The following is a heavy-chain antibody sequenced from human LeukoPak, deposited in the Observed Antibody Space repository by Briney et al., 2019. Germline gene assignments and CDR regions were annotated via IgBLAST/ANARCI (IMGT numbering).Heavy chain of an antibody. CDR1: VYTFTGYY. J-gene: IGHJ4*02. V-gene: IGHV1-2*02. Sequence: GASVNVSCKASVYTFTGYYMHWVRQAPGQGLEWIGWINPDTGGTSYAQRFQGRVTMTRDTSISTAYMELSRLTSDDTAVYYCARGGEVCSSTSCYRGHEYWGQGTLVTVSS. D-gene: IGHD2-2*01. CDR3: ARGGEVCSSTSCYRGHEY. CDR2: INPDTGGT.